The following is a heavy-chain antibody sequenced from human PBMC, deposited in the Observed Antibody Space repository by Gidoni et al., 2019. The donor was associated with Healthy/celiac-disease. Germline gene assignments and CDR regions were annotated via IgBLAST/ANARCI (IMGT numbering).Heavy chain of an antibody. D-gene: IGHD4-17*01. CDR1: GLTFSSYG. J-gene: IGHJ3*02. CDR3: ARETTSGAFDI. CDR2: IWYDGSNK. V-gene: IGHV3-33*01. Sequence: QVQLVESGGGVVQPGRSLRLSCAASGLTFSSYGMHWVRQAPGKGLEWVAVIWYDGSNKYYADSVKGRFTISRDNSKNTLYLQMNSLRAEDTAVYYCARETTSGAFDIWGQGTMVTVSS.